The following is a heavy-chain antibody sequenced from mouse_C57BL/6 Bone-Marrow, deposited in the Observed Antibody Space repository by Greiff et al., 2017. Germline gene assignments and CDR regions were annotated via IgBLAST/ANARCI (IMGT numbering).Heavy chain of an antibody. J-gene: IGHJ2*01. Sequence: EVQLQQSGAELVRPGASVKLSCTASGFNIKDDYMHWVKQRPEQGLEWIGWIDPENGDTEYATKFQGKATITADTSSNTAYLQLSSLTSEDSAVYYCTRYGSSYGYFDYWGQGTTLTVSS. CDR1: GFNIKDDY. CDR3: TRYGSSYGYFDY. V-gene: IGHV14-4*01. CDR2: IDPENGDT. D-gene: IGHD1-1*01.